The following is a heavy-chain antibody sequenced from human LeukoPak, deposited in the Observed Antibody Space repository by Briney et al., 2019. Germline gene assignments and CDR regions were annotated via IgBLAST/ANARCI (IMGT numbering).Heavy chain of an antibody. CDR1: GGSTSSSSYY. D-gene: IGHD6-13*01. Sequence: SETLSLTCTVSGGSTSSSSYYWGWIRQPPGKGLEWIGSIYYSGSTYYNPSLKSRVTISVDTSKNQFSLKLSSVTAADTAVYYCARVGQQLEDAFDIWGQGTMVTVSS. CDR3: ARVGQQLEDAFDI. J-gene: IGHJ3*02. V-gene: IGHV4-39*07. CDR2: IYYSGST.